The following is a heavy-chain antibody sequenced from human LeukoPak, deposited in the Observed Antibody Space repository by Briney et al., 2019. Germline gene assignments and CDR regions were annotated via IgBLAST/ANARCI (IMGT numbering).Heavy chain of an antibody. Sequence: SETLSLTCTVSGGSISSYYWSWIRQPPGKGLEWIGSIYYSGSTYYNPSLKSRVTISVDTSKNQFSLKLSSVTAADTAVYCCARGSGVITTGPGYFDYWGQGTLVTVSS. CDR1: GGSISSYY. CDR2: IYYSGST. J-gene: IGHJ4*02. CDR3: ARGSGVITTGPGYFDY. V-gene: IGHV4-39*07. D-gene: IGHD3-22*01.